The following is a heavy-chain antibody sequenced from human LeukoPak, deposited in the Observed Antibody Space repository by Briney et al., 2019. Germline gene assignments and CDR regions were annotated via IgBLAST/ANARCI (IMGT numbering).Heavy chain of an antibody. CDR2: ISAYNGNT. CDR3: ARGGDIVVVPAAFFDY. D-gene: IGHD2-2*01. CDR1: GYTFTSYG. Sequence: ASVKVSCKASGYTFTSYGISWVRQAPGQGLEWMGWISAYNGNTNYAQKLQGRVTMTTDTSTGTAYMELRSLRSDDTAVYYCARGGDIVVVPAAFFDYWGQGTLVTVSS. V-gene: IGHV1-18*01. J-gene: IGHJ4*02.